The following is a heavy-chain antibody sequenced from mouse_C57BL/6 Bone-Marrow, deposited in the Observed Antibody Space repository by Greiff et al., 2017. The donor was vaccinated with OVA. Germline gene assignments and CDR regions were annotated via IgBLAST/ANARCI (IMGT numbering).Heavy chain of an antibody. CDR1: GFHIQDYY. D-gene: IGHD1-1*01. J-gene: IGHJ2*01. Sequence: VQLQQSGAELVKPGASVKLSCSASGFHIQDYYMHWVKPRTEQGLEWIGRLDHEDGDTKSAPKFQGKATITADTSSNTADLQLSSLTSEDTAVYYCAREGYYYAYWGQGTTLTVSS. CDR2: LDHEDGDT. V-gene: IGHV14-2*01. CDR3: AREGYYYAY.